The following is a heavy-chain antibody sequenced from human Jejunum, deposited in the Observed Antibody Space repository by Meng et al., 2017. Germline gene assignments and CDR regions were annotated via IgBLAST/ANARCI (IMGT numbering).Heavy chain of an antibody. D-gene: IGHD1-7*01. V-gene: IGHV3-74*01. CDR3: ARAIDGNYGRFDR. J-gene: IGHJ5*02. CDR1: GFTLSSHW. CDR2: ISYDARSI. Sequence: GGSLRLSCTASGFTLSSHWMHWVRQDPGKGLVWVSRISYDARSISYADSVKGRFTISRDNAKNTLYLQMNSLRDEDTALYYCARAIDGNYGRFDRWGQGTLVTVSS.